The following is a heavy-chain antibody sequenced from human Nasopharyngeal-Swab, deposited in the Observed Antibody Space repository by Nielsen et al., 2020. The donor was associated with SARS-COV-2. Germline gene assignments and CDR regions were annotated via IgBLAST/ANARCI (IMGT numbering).Heavy chain of an antibody. Sequence: SETLSLTCTVSGGSISSYYWSWIRQPPGKGLEWIGYIDYSGSTNYNPSLKSRVTISVDTSKNQFSLKLSSVTAADTAVYYCARSYSSGWHPWGQGTLVTVSS. CDR2: IDYSGST. D-gene: IGHD6-19*01. CDR3: ARSYSSGWHP. J-gene: IGHJ5*02. V-gene: IGHV4-59*08. CDR1: GGSISSYY.